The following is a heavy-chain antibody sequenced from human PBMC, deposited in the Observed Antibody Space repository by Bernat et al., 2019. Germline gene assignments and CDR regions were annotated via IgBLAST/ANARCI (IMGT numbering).Heavy chain of an antibody. D-gene: IGHD2-15*01. V-gene: IGHV3-21*01. CDR1: GFTFSTYS. J-gene: IGHJ3*02. CDR2: ISSSSSYI. Sequence: EVRLVESGGGLVKPGGSLRLPCAASGFTFSTYSMNWFRQAPGKGLEWVSSISSSSSYIYYADSVKDRFTISRDNAKNSLYLQMNTLRAEDTAVFYCAAELHLGYCSGGSFLPVALDIWGQGTMVTVSS. CDR3: AAELHLGYCSGGSFLPVALDI.